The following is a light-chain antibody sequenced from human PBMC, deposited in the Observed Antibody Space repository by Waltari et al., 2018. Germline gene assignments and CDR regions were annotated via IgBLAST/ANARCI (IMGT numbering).Light chain of an antibody. CDR2: DNT. Sequence: SMLTQPPSVSAAPGQKVTISCSGSSSNIGNNYVSWYQQLPGTAPKILIYDNTKRPSGIPDRFSCSKSGTSATLGITGLQTGDEADYYCGACDSSLSAAVVFVGGTKLTVL. CDR3: GACDSSLSAAVV. V-gene: IGLV1-51*01. J-gene: IGLJ2*01. CDR1: SSNIGNNY.